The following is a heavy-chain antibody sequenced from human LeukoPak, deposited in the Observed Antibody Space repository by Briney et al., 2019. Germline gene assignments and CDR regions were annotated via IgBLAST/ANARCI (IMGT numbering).Heavy chain of an antibody. J-gene: IGHJ5*02. CDR1: GYTFTSYY. CDR3: ARDGTGYDFWSGSQNWFDP. V-gene: IGHV1-46*01. CDR2: INPSGGST. D-gene: IGHD3-3*01. Sequence: ASVKVSCKASGYTFTSYYMHWVRRAPGQGLEWMGIINPSGGSTSYAQKFQGRVTMTRDTSTSTVYMELSSLRSEDTAVYYCARDGTGYDFWSGSQNWFDPWGQGTLVTVSS.